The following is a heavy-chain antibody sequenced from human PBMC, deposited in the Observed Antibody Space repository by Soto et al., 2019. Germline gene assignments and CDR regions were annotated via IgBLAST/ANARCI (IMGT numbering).Heavy chain of an antibody. CDR2: ISGSSSYI. Sequence: EVQLVESGGGLVKPGGSLRLSCTASGLSFSSDSMNWVRQAPGKGLEWVSSISGSSSYIYYADSVKGRFTISRDNAKNSVYLQMNSLRAEDTAVYYCARGLGYCNVGSCPGAFDMWGQGTMVTVSS. CDR3: ARGLGYCNVGSCPGAFDM. V-gene: IGHV3-21*01. J-gene: IGHJ3*02. D-gene: IGHD2-15*01. CDR1: GLSFSSDS.